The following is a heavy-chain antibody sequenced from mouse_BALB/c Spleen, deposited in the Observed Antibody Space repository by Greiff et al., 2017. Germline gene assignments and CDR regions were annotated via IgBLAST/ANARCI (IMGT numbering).Heavy chain of an antibody. V-gene: IGHV1S22*01. CDR2: IYPGSGST. J-gene: IGHJ4*01. D-gene: IGHD2-1*01. CDR3: TRGLYGNYARYAMDY. Sequence: LQQPGSELVRPGASVKLSCKASGYTFTSYWMHWVKQRPGQGLEWIGNIYPGSGSTNYDEKFKSKATLTVDTSSSTAYMQLSSLTSEDSAVYYCTRGLYGNYARYAMDYWGQGTSVTVSS. CDR1: GYTFTSYW.